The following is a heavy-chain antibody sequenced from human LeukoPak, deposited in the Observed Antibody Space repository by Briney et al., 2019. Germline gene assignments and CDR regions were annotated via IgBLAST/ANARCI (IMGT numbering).Heavy chain of an antibody. CDR1: GFTFSSYN. J-gene: IGHJ5*02. V-gene: IGHV3-23*01. CDR3: AKKSAMAWFDP. Sequence: AGGSLRLSCAASGFTFSSYNMSWVRQAPGKGLEWVSVITGSGGSTDYTDSVKVRFTISRDNAKNTLHLQMKSLRAEDTAVYYCAKKSAMAWFDPWGQGTLVTVSS. CDR2: ITGSGGST. D-gene: IGHD2-2*01.